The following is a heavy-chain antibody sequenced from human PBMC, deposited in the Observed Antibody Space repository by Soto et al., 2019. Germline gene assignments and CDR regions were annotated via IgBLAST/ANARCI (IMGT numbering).Heavy chain of an antibody. CDR2: INPNSGGT. V-gene: IGHV1-2*02. CDR1: GYTFTGYY. D-gene: IGHD2-2*01. CDR3: ARELNIVVVPAAGGWFDP. Sequence: QVQLVQSGAEVKKPGASVKVSCKASGYTFTGYYMHWVRQAPGQGLEWMGWINPNSGGTNYAQKFQGRVTMTRDTSISTAYMELSRLRSDDTAVYYCARELNIVVVPAAGGWFDPWGQGTLVTVSS. J-gene: IGHJ5*02.